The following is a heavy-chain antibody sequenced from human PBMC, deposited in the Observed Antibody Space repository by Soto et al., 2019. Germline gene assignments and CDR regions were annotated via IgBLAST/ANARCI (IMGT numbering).Heavy chain of an antibody. Sequence: QVQLVQSGAEVKKPGASVKVSCKVSGYTLTELSMHWVRQAPGKGLEWMGGFDPEDGEIIYAQKFQGRVTMTEDTSTDTAYMELSSLRSEDTAVYYCATVSAYDYGEFYNWFDPWGQGTLVTVSS. CDR3: ATVSAYDYGEFYNWFDP. V-gene: IGHV1-24*01. CDR2: FDPEDGEI. D-gene: IGHD4-17*01. J-gene: IGHJ5*02. CDR1: GYTLTELS.